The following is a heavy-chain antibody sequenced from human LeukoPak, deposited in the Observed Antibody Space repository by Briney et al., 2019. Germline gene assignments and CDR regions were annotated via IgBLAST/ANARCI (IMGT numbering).Heavy chain of an antibody. Sequence: SETLSPTCTVSGGSISSYYWIWIRQPPGKGLEWIGYIYYSGSTNYNPSLKSRVTISVDTSKNQFSLKLSSVTAADTAVYYCARDADYYGMDVWGQGTTVTVSS. V-gene: IGHV4-59*01. CDR1: GGSISSYY. J-gene: IGHJ6*02. CDR3: ARDADYYGMDV. CDR2: IYYSGST.